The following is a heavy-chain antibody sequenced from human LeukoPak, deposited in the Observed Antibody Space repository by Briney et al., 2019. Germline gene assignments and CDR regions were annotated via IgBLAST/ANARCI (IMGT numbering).Heavy chain of an antibody. CDR3: AKDEGSGWYYFDY. CDR1: GFTFSTYP. CDR2: ISGSGGST. V-gene: IGHV3-23*01. D-gene: IGHD6-19*01. J-gene: IGHJ4*02. Sequence: PGGSLRLSCAASGFTFSTYPMSWVRQAPGKGLEWVSGISGSGGSTYYADSVKGRFTLSRDISKNTLYLQMNSLRAEDTAVYYCAKDEGSGWYYFDYWGQGSLVTVSS.